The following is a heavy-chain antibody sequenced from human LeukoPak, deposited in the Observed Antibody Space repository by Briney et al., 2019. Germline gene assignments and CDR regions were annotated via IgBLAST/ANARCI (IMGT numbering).Heavy chain of an antibody. J-gene: IGHJ4*02. D-gene: IGHD5-18*01. CDR1: GFTFDDYA. V-gene: IGHV3-9*01. Sequence: GGSLRLSCAASGFTFDDYAMHWVRQAPGKGLEWVSGISWNSGSIGYADSVKGRFTISRDNAKNSLYLQMNSLRAEDTAVYYCARGKRGYSCGSFDYWGQGTLVTVSS. CDR3: ARGKRGYSCGSFDY. CDR2: ISWNSGSI.